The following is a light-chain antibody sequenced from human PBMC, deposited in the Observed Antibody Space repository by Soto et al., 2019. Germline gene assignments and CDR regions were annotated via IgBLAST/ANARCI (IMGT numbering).Light chain of an antibody. CDR2: AAS. CDR3: QQSYSTHSIT. CDR1: QTISSW. V-gene: IGKV1-39*01. J-gene: IGKJ5*01. Sequence: DIQMTQSPSSLSASVGDRVTITCRASQTISSWLTWYQQKPVKAPKLLIYAASSLQSGVPSRFSGSGSGTDFTLTISSLQPEDFATYYCQQSYSTHSITFGQGTRLEI.